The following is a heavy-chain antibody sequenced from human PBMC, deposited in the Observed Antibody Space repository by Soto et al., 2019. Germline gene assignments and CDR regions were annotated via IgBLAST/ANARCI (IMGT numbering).Heavy chain of an antibody. V-gene: IGHV1-3*01. CDR2: INAGNGNT. CDR1: GYTFTSYA. D-gene: IGHD3-22*01. Sequence: ASVKVSCKASGYTFTSYAMHWVRQAPGQRLEWMGWINAGNGNTKYSQKFQGRVTITRDTSASTAYMELSSLRSEDTAVYYCARGLRITMIVVVTPLDYWGQGTLVTVSS. CDR3: ARGLRITMIVVVTPLDY. J-gene: IGHJ4*02.